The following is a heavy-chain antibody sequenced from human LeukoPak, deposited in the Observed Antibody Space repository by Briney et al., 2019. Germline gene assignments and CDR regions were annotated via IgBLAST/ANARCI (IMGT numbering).Heavy chain of an antibody. CDR2: IYYSGST. V-gene: IGHV4-39*07. D-gene: IGHD6-13*01. CDR3: ASAPASQQPDAFDI. CDR1: GGSISSSSYY. Sequence: PSETLSLTCTVSGGSISSSSYYWGWIRQPPGKGLEWIGSIYYSGSTYYNPSLKSRVTISVDTSKNQFSLKLSSVTAADTAVYYCASAPASQQPDAFDIWGQGTMVTVSS. J-gene: IGHJ3*02.